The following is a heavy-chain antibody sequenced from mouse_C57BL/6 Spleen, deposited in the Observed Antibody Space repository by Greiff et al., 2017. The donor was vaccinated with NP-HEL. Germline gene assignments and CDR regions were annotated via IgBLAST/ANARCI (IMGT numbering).Heavy chain of an antibody. CDR2: ISYSGST. Sequence: EVMLVESGPGLAKPSQTLSLTCSVTGYSITSDYWNWIRKFPGNNLEYMGYISYSGSTYDNTYLKSRISITRYTSKNQYYLQLKSVTTEDTATYYCARYRDYDRAMDDWGQGTSVTVSS. CDR1: GYSITSDY. D-gene: IGHD2-4*01. J-gene: IGHJ4*01. V-gene: IGHV3-8*01. CDR3: ARYRDYDRAMDD.